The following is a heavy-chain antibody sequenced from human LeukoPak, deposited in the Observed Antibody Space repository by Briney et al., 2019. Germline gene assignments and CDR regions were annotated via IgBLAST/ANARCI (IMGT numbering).Heavy chain of an antibody. CDR2: VNPNSGGT. CDR3: ARGSSGYCSGGSCYPPGY. CDR1: GYTFTSYG. Sequence: VASVKVSCKASGYTFTSYGISWVRQAPGQGLEWMGRVNPNSGGTNYAQKFQGRVTMTRDTSISTAYMELSRLRSGDTAVYYCARGSSGYCSGGSCYPPGYWGQGTLVTVSS. V-gene: IGHV1-2*06. D-gene: IGHD2-15*01. J-gene: IGHJ4*02.